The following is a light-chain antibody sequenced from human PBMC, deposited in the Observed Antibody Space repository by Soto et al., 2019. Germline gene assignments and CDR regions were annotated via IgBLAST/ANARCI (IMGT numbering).Light chain of an antibody. Sequence: QSVLTQPASVSGSPGQSITISCTGSSSDVGGYKYVSWYQQHPGKAPKLMIYEVSNRPSGVSNRFSGSKSGNTASLSISGLQPEDEADYYCSSYSSTITRVFGGGTQLTVL. CDR3: SSYSSTITRV. CDR1: SSDVGGYKY. J-gene: IGLJ3*02. CDR2: EVS. V-gene: IGLV2-14*01.